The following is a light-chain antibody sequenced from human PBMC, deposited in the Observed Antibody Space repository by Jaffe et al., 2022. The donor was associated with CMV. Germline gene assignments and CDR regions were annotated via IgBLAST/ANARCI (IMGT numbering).Light chain of an antibody. CDR3: SSYGGGGNLVV. CDR2: EVT. CDR1: SSDVGRYNF. V-gene: IGLV2-8*01. Sequence: QSALTQPPSASGSPGQSVTISCTGTSSDVGRYNFVSWYQQFPGDAPKLMIYEVTKRPSGVPDRFSGSKSGNTASLTVSGLQAGDEADYYCSSYGGGGNLVVFGGGTKLTVL. J-gene: IGLJ2*01.